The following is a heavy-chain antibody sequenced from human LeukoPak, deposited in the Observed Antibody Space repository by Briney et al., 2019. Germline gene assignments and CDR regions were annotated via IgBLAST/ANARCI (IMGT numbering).Heavy chain of an antibody. CDR3: ARGFTANDFWSGYLYYYYYGMDV. CDR2: MNPNSGNT. J-gene: IGHJ6*02. D-gene: IGHD3-3*01. Sequence: ASVKVSCKASGYTFTSYDINWVRQATGQGLEWMGWMNPNSGNTGYAQKFQGRVTMTRNTSISTAYMELSSLRSEDATVYYCARGFTANDFWSGYLYYYYYGMDVWGQGTTVTVSS. V-gene: IGHV1-8*01. CDR1: GYTFTSYD.